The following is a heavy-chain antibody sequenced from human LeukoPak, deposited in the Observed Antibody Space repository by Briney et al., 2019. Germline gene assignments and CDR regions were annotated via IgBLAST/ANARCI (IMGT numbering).Heavy chain of an antibody. CDR3: ASELDCSGGSCYGY. Sequence: SETLSLTCTVSGGSISSYYWSWIRQPPGKGLEWIGYIYYSGSTNYNPSLKSRVTISVDTSKNQFSLKLSSVTAADTAVYYCASELDCSGGSCYGYWGQGTLVTVSS. CDR2: IYYSGST. CDR1: GGSISSYY. J-gene: IGHJ4*02. D-gene: IGHD2-15*01. V-gene: IGHV4-59*01.